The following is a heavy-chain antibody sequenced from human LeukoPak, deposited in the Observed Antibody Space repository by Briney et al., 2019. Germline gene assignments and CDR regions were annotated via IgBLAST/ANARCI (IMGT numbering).Heavy chain of an antibody. CDR3: ARDRAMVRGVITGWFDP. V-gene: IGHV3-30*04. Sequence: GGSLRLSCAASGFTFSSYAMHWVRQAPGKGLECVAVISYDGSNKYYADSVKGRFTISRDNSKNTLYLQMNSLRAEDTAVYYCARDRAMVRGVITGWFDPWGQGTLVTVSS. CDR2: ISYDGSNK. D-gene: IGHD3-10*01. CDR1: GFTFSSYA. J-gene: IGHJ5*02.